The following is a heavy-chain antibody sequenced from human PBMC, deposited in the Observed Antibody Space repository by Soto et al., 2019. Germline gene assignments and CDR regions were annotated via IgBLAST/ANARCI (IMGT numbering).Heavy chain of an antibody. D-gene: IGHD1-26*01. Sequence: EVQLVESGGGLVQPGGSQRLSCAASGFAFSSYWMHWVRQAPGKGLVWVSRINSDGSSTSYADSVKGRFTVSRDNAKNTLYLQMYGLRGDDTAVYYCSRDKMGATADYWGQGSLVTVSS. CDR1: GFAFSSYW. CDR2: INSDGSST. V-gene: IGHV3-74*01. J-gene: IGHJ4*02. CDR3: SRDKMGATADY.